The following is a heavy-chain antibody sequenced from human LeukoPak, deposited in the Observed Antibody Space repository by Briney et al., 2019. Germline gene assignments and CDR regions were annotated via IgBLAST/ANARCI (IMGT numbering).Heavy chain of an antibody. CDR3: ARIPDSNLIYYYYGMDV. J-gene: IGHJ6*02. CDR1: GGSISSYY. V-gene: IGHV4-59*01. CDR2: IYYSGST. Sequence: PSETLSLTRTVSGGSISSYYWSWIRRPPGKGLEWIGYIYYSGSTNYNPSLKSRVTISEDTSKNQFSLKLSSVTAADTAVYYCARIPDSNLIYYYYGMDVWGQGTTVTVSS. D-gene: IGHD4-11*01.